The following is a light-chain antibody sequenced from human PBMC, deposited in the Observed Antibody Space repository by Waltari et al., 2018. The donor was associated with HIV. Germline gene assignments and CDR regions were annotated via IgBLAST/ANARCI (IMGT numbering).Light chain of an antibody. Sequence: QSLLTQPPSVSGAPGQNVTIPCTGSSSNIGADHDIHWYQQLPGTAPKLLIYFNNNRPAGVPDRFSGSKSGTSASLAITGLQAEDEADYYCQSYDSRVFGGGTKLTVL. CDR3: QSYDSRV. V-gene: IGLV1-40*01. CDR1: SSNIGADHD. CDR2: FNN. J-gene: IGLJ3*02.